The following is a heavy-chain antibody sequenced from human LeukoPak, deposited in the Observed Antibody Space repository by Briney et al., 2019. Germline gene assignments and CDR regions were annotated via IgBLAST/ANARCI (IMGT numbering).Heavy chain of an antibody. V-gene: IGHV3-7*04. J-gene: IGHJ4*02. D-gene: IGHD6-13*01. CDR2: IQQDGSEK. CDR1: GFTFSSYW. Sequence: GGCLRLSCAASGFTFSSYWMSWVRQAPGKGLEWVANIQQDGSEKYYVDSVKGRFTISRDNAKNSLYLRMNSLRAEDTAVYYCARDEDIAAAGTDFDYWGQGTLVTVSS. CDR3: ARDEDIAAAGTDFDY.